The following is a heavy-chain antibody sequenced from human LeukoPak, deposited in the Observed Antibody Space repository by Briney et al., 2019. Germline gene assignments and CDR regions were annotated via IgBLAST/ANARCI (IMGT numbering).Heavy chain of an antibody. Sequence: GGSQRLSCAVSGFTFRTFWMAWVRQAPGKGLEWVATIKQDGYEKHYVDSVRGRFTISRDNAKNLLYLQMNSLRVEDTAVYHCVDGESLLYWGQGTLVSVSS. CDR1: GFTFRTFW. V-gene: IGHV3-7*03. CDR3: VDGESLLY. D-gene: IGHD3-10*01. J-gene: IGHJ4*02. CDR2: IKQDGYEK.